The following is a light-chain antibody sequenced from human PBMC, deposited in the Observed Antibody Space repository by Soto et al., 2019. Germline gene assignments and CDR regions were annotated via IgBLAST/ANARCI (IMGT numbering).Light chain of an antibody. J-gene: IGLJ2*01. CDR2: EVT. CDR3: NSYTNSSAVV. Sequence: QSALTQPASVSGSPGQSITISCAGTRDDIGAYDCVSWYQQHPGNAPKLLVYEVTNRPSGVSDRFSGSKSGNTASLTISGLQAEDEADYYCNSYTNSSAVVFGGGTKVTVL. V-gene: IGLV2-14*01. CDR1: RDDIGAYDC.